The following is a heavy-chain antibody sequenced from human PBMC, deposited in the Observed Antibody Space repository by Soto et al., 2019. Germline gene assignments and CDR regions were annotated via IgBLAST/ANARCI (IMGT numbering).Heavy chain of an antibody. CDR2: TYYRSKWYN. J-gene: IGHJ4*02. V-gene: IGHV6-1*01. CDR1: GDSVSSNSAA. Sequence: SETLSLTCAISGDSVSSNSAAWNWVRQSPSRGLEWLGRTYYRSKWYNDYAVSVQSRITINPDTSKNQFSLQLNSVTPEDTAVYYCARDQYNWNDVHFDYCGQGTRVTVPS. D-gene: IGHD1-20*01. CDR3: ARDQYNWNDVHFDY.